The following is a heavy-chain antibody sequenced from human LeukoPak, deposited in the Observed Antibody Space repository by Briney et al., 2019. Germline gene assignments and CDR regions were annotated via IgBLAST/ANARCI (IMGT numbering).Heavy chain of an antibody. CDR3: ARVPVAACDY. Sequence: GGSLRLSCEASGFTFSSYSMNWVRQAPGKGLEWISYISTSTTTIYYANSVKGRFTISRDNAKKSLYLQMNSLRAEDTAVYYCARVPVAACDYWGQGTLVTVSS. CDR1: GFTFSSYS. V-gene: IGHV3-48*01. J-gene: IGHJ4*02. CDR2: ISTSTTTI. D-gene: IGHD2-15*01.